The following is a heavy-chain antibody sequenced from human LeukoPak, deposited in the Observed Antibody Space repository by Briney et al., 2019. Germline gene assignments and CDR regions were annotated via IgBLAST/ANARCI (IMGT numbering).Heavy chain of an antibody. J-gene: IGHJ4*02. CDR3: AREADTAIRY. Sequence: KSSETLSLTCTVSGXSIISSNDYWGWIRQPPGMGLEWIGNVYYRRSTYYNPSLKSRVTISVDASKNQVSLKLRSVTAADTAIYYCAREADTAIRYWGQGTLVTVSS. D-gene: IGHD5-18*01. CDR1: GXSIISSNDY. CDR2: VYYRRST. V-gene: IGHV4-39*02.